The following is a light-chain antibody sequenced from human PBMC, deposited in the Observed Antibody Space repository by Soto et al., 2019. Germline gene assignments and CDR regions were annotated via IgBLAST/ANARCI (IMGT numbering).Light chain of an antibody. V-gene: IGKV3D-15*01. CDR2: GAS. J-gene: IGKJ5*01. Sequence: EMVMTQSPDTLSVSPGERATLSCRASQSVSSNLAWYQQKPGQAPRLLIYGASSRATGIPDRFSGSGSGTDFTLTISRLEPEDSAVYYCQKRNIWPPVTFGQGTRLEIK. CDR1: QSVSSN. CDR3: QKRNIWPPVT.